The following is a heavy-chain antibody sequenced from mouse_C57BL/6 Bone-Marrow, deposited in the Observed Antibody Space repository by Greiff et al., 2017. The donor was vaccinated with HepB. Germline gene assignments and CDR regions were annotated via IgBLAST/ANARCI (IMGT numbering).Heavy chain of an antibody. D-gene: IGHD3-2*02. CDR1: EYEFPSHD. V-gene: IGHV5-2*01. CDR2: INSDGGST. CDR3: ARKGTYSAGYCYAMDY. Sequence: EVKVVESGGGLVQPGESLKLSCESNEYEFPSHDMSWVRKTPEKRLELVAAINSDGGSTYYPDTMERRFIISRDNTNKTLYLQMSSLRSEDTALYYCARKGTYSAGYCYAMDYWGQGTSVTVSS. J-gene: IGHJ4*01.